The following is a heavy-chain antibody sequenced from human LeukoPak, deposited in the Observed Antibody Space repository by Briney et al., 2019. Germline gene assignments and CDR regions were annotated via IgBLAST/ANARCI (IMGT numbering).Heavy chain of an antibody. CDR2: IYTSGST. Sequence: SETLSLTCTVSGGSISSGSYYWSWIRQPAGKGLEWIGRIYTSGSTNYNPSLKSRVTISVDTSKNQFSLKLSSVTAADTAVYYCVRSAWYCYYYMDVWGKGTTVTISS. CDR1: GGSISSGSYY. J-gene: IGHJ6*03. V-gene: IGHV4-61*02. CDR3: VRSAWYCYYYMDV.